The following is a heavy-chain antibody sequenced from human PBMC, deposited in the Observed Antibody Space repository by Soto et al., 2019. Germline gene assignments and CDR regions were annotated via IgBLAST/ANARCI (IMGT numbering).Heavy chain of an antibody. Sequence: QVQLQESGPGLVKPSETLSLTCTVSGGSISSHYWSWIRQPPGMGLEYIGYIYNSGSTNYNPSLKSRVTISVDTSKYPCSLTRSSVTAADTAVYFCARGGGSPDYWGQGTLVTVSS. V-gene: IGHV4-59*11. CDR3: ARGGGSPDY. J-gene: IGHJ4*02. D-gene: IGHD2-15*01. CDR2: IYNSGST. CDR1: GGSISSHY.